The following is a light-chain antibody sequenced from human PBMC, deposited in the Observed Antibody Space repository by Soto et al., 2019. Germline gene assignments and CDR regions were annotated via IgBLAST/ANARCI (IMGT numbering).Light chain of an antibody. CDR2: GAS. CDR1: QSVSSN. Sequence: EIVMTQSPATLSVSPGERATLSCRASQSVSSNLAWYQQKPGQAPRLLIYGASTRATGIPARFSGSGSGTEFTLTISSLQSGDFVVYYCQQYNNWPPTFGQGTKVDIK. CDR3: QQYNNWPPT. J-gene: IGKJ1*01. V-gene: IGKV3-15*01.